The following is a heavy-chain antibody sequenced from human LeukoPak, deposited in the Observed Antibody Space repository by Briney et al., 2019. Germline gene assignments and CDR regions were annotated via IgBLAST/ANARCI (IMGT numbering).Heavy chain of an antibody. Sequence: PSETLSLTCAAYGGSFSGYYWSWIRQPPGKGLEWIGEINHSGSTNYNPSLKSRVTISVDTSKNQFSPKLSSVTAADTAVYYCARGPRYCSSTSCFRSFFYYYYGMDVWGKGTTVTVSS. V-gene: IGHV4-34*01. CDR3: ARGPRYCSSTSCFRSFFYYYYGMDV. D-gene: IGHD2-2*01. CDR2: INHSGST. J-gene: IGHJ6*04. CDR1: GGSFSGYY.